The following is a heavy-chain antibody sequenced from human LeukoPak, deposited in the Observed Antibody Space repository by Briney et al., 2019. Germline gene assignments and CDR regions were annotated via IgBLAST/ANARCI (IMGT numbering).Heavy chain of an antibody. CDR2: IWYDGSNK. Sequence: GGSLRLSCAASGFTFSSYGMHWVRQAPGKGLEWLAVIWYDGSNKYYADSVKGRFTISRDNSMNTLYLQMNSLRAEDTAVYYCGRGPERTGVGTRYYYDMDVWGQGTTVTVSS. D-gene: IGHD3/OR15-3a*01. CDR1: GFTFSSYG. J-gene: IGHJ6*02. V-gene: IGHV3-33*01. CDR3: GRGPERTGVGTRYYYDMDV.